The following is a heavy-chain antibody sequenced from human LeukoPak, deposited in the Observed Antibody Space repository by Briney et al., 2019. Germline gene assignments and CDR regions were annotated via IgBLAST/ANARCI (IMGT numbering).Heavy chain of an antibody. CDR3: GRETDFGVVTN. J-gene: IGHJ4*02. CDR2: TYYRSQQWYS. V-gene: IGHV6-1*01. CDR1: GDSVSSNGAA. Sequence: ASQTLSLTCAISGDSVSSNGAAWNWIRQSPSRGLEWLGRTYYRSQQWYSDYAPSVKGRITLNPDTSKYQFSLQLNSVTPEDTAVYYCGRETDFGVVTNWGQGTLVTVSS. D-gene: IGHD3-3*01.